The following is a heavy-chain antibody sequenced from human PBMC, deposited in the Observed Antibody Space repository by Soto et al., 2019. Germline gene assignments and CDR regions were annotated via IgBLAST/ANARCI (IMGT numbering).Heavy chain of an antibody. V-gene: IGHV3-13*01. J-gene: IGHJ5*02. CDR3: ARGGGYSNYSHLDP. D-gene: IGHD4-4*01. Sequence: GGSLRLSCAASGFTFSSYDMHWVRQATGKGLEWVSAIGTAGDTYYPGSGKDRFTISRENAKNSLYLQMNSLRAGDTAVYYCARGGGYSNYSHLDPWGQGTLVTVSS. CDR2: IGTAGDT. CDR1: GFTFSSYD.